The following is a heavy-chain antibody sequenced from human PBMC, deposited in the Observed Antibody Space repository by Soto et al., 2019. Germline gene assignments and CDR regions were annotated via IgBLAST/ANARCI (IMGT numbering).Heavy chain of an antibody. J-gene: IGHJ6*02. D-gene: IGHD3-10*01. CDR2: IYPGDSDT. CDR1: GYNFANYW. CDR3: ARNRLRQYYYGMDV. Sequence: GESLKISCQGSGYNFANYWIAWVRQMPGKGLEWVGVIYPGDSDTRYSPSFRGQVTISADKSISHVYLQWSSLKAPDTAMYYCARNRLRQYYYGMDVWGQGTTVTVSS. V-gene: IGHV5-51*01.